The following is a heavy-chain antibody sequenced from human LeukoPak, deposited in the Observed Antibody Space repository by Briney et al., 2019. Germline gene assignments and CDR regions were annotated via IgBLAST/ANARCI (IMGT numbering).Heavy chain of an antibody. J-gene: IGHJ4*02. CDR1: GGSISSYY. CDR3: ARQVDSYGYYFDY. Sequence: SETLSLTCTVSGGSISSYYWGWIRQPPGKGLEWIGSIYYSGSTYYNPSLKSRVTISVDTSKNQFSLKLSSVTAADTAVYYCARQVDSYGYYFDYWGQGTLVTVSS. CDR2: IYYSGST. D-gene: IGHD5-18*01. V-gene: IGHV4-39*01.